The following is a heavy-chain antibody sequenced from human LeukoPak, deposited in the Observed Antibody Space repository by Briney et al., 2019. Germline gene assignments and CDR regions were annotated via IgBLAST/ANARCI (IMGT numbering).Heavy chain of an antibody. V-gene: IGHV4-34*01. CDR2: INHSGST. CDR3: ARNMMWNIVATPFDY. D-gene: IGHD5-12*01. J-gene: IGHJ4*02. Sequence: SETLSLTCAVYGGSFSGYYWSWIRQPPGKGLECIGEINHSGSTNYNPSLKSRVTISVDTSKNQFSLKLSSVTAADTAVYYCARNMMWNIVATPFDYWGQGTLVTVSS. CDR1: GGSFSGYY.